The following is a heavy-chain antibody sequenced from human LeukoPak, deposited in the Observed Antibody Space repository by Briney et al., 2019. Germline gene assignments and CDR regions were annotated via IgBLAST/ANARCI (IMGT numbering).Heavy chain of an antibody. J-gene: IGHJ4*02. CDR3: ARSTGYQLLIGY. V-gene: IGHV1-18*01. CDR2: ISAYNGNT. D-gene: IGHD2-2*01. CDR1: GYTFTSYG. Sequence: ASVKVSCKASGYTFTSYGISWVRQAPGQGLEWMGWISAYNGNTNYAQKLQGRVTMATDTSTSTVYMELRSLRSDDTAVYYCARSTGYQLLIGYWGQGTLVTVSS.